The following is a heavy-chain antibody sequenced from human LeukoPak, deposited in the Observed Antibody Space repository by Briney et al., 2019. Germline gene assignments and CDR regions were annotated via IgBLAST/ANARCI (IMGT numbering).Heavy chain of an antibody. V-gene: IGHV1-8*01. CDR1: GYTLTNYD. CDR2: MRPKSGET. J-gene: IGHJ5*02. CDR3: ARDYGGNSGWFEP. D-gene: IGHD4-23*01. Sequence: ASVKVSSKASGYTLTNYDIYWVRQATGEGLEWMGWMRPKSGETRYAERFQGGATLTRDTSIKTAYMEMSSLTSEVTAVYYCARDYGGNSGWFEPWGQGRLVTVSS.